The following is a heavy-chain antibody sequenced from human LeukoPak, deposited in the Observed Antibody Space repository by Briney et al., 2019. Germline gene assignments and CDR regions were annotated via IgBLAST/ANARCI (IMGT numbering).Heavy chain of an antibody. D-gene: IGHD3-9*01. CDR3: AKVSESNYDILTGYYTPYYFDY. Sequence: PGRSLRLSCAASGFTFSSYAMHWVRQAPGKGLEWVAVISYDGSNKYYADSVKGRFTISRDNSKNMLYLQMNSLRADDTAVYYCAKVSESNYDILTGYYTPYYFDYWGQGTLVTVSS. CDR1: GFTFSSYA. V-gene: IGHV3-30*04. CDR2: ISYDGSNK. J-gene: IGHJ4*02.